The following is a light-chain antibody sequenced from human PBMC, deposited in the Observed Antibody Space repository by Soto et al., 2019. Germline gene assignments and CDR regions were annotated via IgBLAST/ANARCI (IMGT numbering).Light chain of an antibody. CDR3: QSYDSSNVV. Sequence: MLTQPHSVSESPGKTVTISCTRSSGSIASNYVQWYQQRPGSAPTTVIYEDNQRPSGVPDRFSGSIDSSSNSASLTISGLKTEDEADYYCQSYDSSNVVFGGGTKVTVL. CDR1: SGSIASNY. V-gene: IGLV6-57*04. CDR2: EDN. J-gene: IGLJ2*01.